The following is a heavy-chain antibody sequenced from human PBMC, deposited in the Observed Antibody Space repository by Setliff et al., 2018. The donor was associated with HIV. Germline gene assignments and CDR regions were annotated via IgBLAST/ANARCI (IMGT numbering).Heavy chain of an antibody. V-gene: IGHV4-31*03. Sequence: SETLSLTCTVSGGSISSGGYFWSWIRQYPGKGLEWIGYIYYSESTYYNPSLKSRITISVDTSKNQFSLRLSSVTAADTAVYYCARSGSSSPYYFDYWGQGTLVTVSS. D-gene: IGHD6-6*01. J-gene: IGHJ4*02. CDR2: IYYSEST. CDR3: ARSGSSSPYYFDY. CDR1: GGSISSGGYF.